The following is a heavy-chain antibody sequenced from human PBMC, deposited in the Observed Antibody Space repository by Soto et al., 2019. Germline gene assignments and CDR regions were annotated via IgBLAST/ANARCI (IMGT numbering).Heavy chain of an antibody. D-gene: IGHD3-22*01. Sequence: GASVKVSCKASGYTFTDYYIHWLRQAPGQGLEWMGWINPNSGDTPHTQKLQGRVTMTTDTSTSTAYMELRSLRSDDTAVYYCARDLNYYDSSGYYYVGWFDYWGQGTLVTVSS. CDR2: INPNSGDT. J-gene: IGHJ4*02. CDR1: GYTFTDYY. V-gene: IGHV1-2*02. CDR3: ARDLNYYDSSGYYYVGWFDY.